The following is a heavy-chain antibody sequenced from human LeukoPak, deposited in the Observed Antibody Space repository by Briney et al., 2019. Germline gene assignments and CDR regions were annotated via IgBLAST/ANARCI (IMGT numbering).Heavy chain of an antibody. Sequence: GGSLRLSCAASGFTFSSYSMNWVRQAPGKGLEWVSSISSSSSDIYYADSVKGRFTISRDNAKNSLYLQMDRLRAEDTAVYYCARAPSLYDSSGYPSQFGYWGQGTLVTVSS. J-gene: IGHJ4*02. CDR2: ISSSSSDI. CDR1: GFTFSSYS. CDR3: ARAPSLYDSSGYPSQFGY. V-gene: IGHV3-21*01. D-gene: IGHD3-22*01.